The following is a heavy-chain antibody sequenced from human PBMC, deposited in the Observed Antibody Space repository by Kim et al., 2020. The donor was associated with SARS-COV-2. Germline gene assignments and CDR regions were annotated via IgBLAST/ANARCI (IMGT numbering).Heavy chain of an antibody. Sequence: SETLSLTCTVSGGSISSYYWSWIRQPPGKGLEWIGYIYYSGSTNYNPSLKSRVTISVDTSKNQFSLKLSSVTAADTAVYYCASTTGTTTPFDYWGQGTLVNVSS. V-gene: IGHV4-59*08. D-gene: IGHD1-7*01. J-gene: IGHJ4*02. CDR1: GGSISSYY. CDR2: IYYSGST. CDR3: ASTTGTTTPFDY.